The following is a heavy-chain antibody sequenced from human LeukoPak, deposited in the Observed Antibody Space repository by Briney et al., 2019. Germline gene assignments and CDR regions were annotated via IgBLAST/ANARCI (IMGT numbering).Heavy chain of an antibody. CDR2: MNPNGGNT. CDR1: GYTFTSYD. J-gene: IGHJ6*03. V-gene: IGHV1-8*01. D-gene: IGHD5-24*01. Sequence: ASVKVSCKASGYTFTSYDINWVRQATGQGLEWMGWMNPNGGNTGYAQKFQGRVTMTRNTSISTAYMELSSLRSEDTAVYYCARGRRDGFRYYYYYMDVWGKGTTVTVSS. CDR3: ARGRRDGFRYYYYYMDV.